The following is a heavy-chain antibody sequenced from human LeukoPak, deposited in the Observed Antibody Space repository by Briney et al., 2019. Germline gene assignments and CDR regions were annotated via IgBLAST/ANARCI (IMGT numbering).Heavy chain of an antibody. J-gene: IGHJ4*02. CDR1: GFTFTNYW. Sequence: PGGSLRLSCGASGFTFTNYWMHWVRQAPGKGLVWVSRVDGGGTGTSYADSVKGRFTISRDNAKNTVYLQMNSLRAEDTAVHYCTTTFEFWGQGTLDTVSS. CDR2: VDGGGTGT. D-gene: IGHD2/OR15-2a*01. V-gene: IGHV3-74*01. CDR3: TTTFEF.